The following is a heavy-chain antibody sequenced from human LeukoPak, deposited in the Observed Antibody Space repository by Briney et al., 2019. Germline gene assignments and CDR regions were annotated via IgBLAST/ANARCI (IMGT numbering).Heavy chain of an antibody. Sequence: GGSLRLSCTVSGFTVSSNYMSWVRQAPGKGLEWVSVIYSGGSTYYADSVKGRFTISRDNSKNTLYLQMNSLRAEDTAVYYCARSSSWYTGLDYWGQGTLVTVSS. D-gene: IGHD6-13*01. J-gene: IGHJ4*02. CDR2: IYSGGST. CDR3: ARSSSWYTGLDY. CDR1: GFTVSSNY. V-gene: IGHV3-53*01.